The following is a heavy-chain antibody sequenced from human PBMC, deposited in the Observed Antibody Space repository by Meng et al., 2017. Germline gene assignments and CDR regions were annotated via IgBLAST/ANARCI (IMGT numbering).Heavy chain of an antibody. V-gene: IGHV4-34*01. CDR1: GGSFSGYY. Sequence: SETLSLTCAVYGGSFSGYYWSWIRQPPGKGLEWIGEINHSGSTNYNPSLKSRVTISVDTSKNQFSLKLSSVTAADTAVYYCARDHLRGFGEFLGIDIWGQGTMVTVSS. J-gene: IGHJ3*02. D-gene: IGHD3-10*01. CDR3: ARDHLRGFGEFLGIDI. CDR2: INHSGST.